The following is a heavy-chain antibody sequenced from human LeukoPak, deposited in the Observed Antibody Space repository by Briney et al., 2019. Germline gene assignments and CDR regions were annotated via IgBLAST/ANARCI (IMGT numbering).Heavy chain of an antibody. CDR2: IYSGGST. D-gene: IGHD3-10*01. J-gene: IGHJ5*02. V-gene: IGHV3-66*01. Sequence: GGSLRLSCAASGFTVSSNYMSWVRQAPGKGLEWVSVIYSGGSTYYADSMKGRFTISRDNSKNTLYLQMNSLRAEDTAVYYCARDRGSGRNWFDPWGQGTLVTVSS. CDR3: ARDRGSGRNWFDP. CDR1: GFTVSSNY.